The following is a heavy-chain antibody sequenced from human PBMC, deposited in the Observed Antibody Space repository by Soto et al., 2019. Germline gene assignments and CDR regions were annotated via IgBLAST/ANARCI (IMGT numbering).Heavy chain of an antibody. CDR2: IYSGGST. J-gene: IGHJ6*02. Sequence: GGSLRLSCAASGFTVSSNYMSWVRQAPGKGLEWVSVIYSGGSTYYADSVKGRFTISRDNSKNTLYLQMNSLRAEDTAVYYCARDLGSGPYGMDVWGQGTTVTVS. CDR3: ARDLGSGPYGMDV. D-gene: IGHD3-10*01. V-gene: IGHV3-53*01. CDR1: GFTVSSNY.